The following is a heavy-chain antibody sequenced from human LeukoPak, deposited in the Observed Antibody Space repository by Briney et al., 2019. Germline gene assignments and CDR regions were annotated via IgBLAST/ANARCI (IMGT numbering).Heavy chain of an antibody. CDR3: AKGYYDIWDPFDY. CDR2: ISWNSGSI. J-gene: IGHJ4*02. CDR1: GSTFDDYA. Sequence: GGSLRLSCAASGSTFDDYAMHWVRQAPGKGLEWVSGISWNSGSIGYADSVKGRFTISRDNAKNSLYLQMNSLRAEDTALYYCAKGYYDIWDPFDYWGQGTLVTVSS. V-gene: IGHV3-9*01. D-gene: IGHD3-9*01.